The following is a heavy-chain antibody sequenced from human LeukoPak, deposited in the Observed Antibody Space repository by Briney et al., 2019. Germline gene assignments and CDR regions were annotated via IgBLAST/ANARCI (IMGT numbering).Heavy chain of an antibody. D-gene: IGHD6-6*01. CDR2: ISYDGSNK. V-gene: IGHV3-30*01. CDR1: GFTFSSYA. J-gene: IGHJ3*02. Sequence: GGSLRLSCAASGFTFSSYAMHWVRQAPGKGLEWVAVISYDGSNKYYADSVKGRFTISRDNSKNTLYLQMNSLRAEDTAVYYCARVGSIAARAHAFDIWGQGTMVTVSS. CDR3: ARVGSIAARAHAFDI.